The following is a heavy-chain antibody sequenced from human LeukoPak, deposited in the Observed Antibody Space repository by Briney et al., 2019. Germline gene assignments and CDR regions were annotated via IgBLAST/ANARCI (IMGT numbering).Heavy chain of an antibody. CDR2: ISFDGSNE. CDR3: TLFNH. CDR1: GFTFSNYV. V-gene: IGHV3-30*09. J-gene: IGHJ5*02. Sequence: PGGSLRLSCTASGFTFSNYVVHWVRRAPGKGLEWVGVISFDGSNEYYANSVKGRFAISRDNSKNTLYLQMNSLRAEDTAVYYCTLFNHRGQGALVTVSS.